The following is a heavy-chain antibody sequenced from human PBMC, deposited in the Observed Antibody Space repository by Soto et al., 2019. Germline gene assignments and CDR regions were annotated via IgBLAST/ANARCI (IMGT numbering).Heavy chain of an antibody. V-gene: IGHV1-69*13. CDR1: GGAFTDYI. D-gene: IGHD1-26*01. CDR3: AGGRDQPPVGLYFES. CDR2: IIPMFGTP. J-gene: IGHJ4*02. Sequence: ASVKVSCKASGGAFTDYIFDWVRQAPGQGLEWMGGIIPMFGTPKYAQKFQHRVTISADVSTGTAYMELTRLRFDDTAVYYCAGGRDQPPVGLYFESWGEGTRVTVSS.